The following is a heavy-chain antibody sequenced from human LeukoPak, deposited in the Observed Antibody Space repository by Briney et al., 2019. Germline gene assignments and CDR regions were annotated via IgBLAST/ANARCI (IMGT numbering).Heavy chain of an antibody. CDR1: GGSISSNY. CDR2: IYHSGST. CDR3: ARDRWNDAYNGMDV. Sequence: SETLSLTCTVSGGSISSNYWSWIRQPPGKGLEWIGYIYHSGSTSYNPSLKSRVTFSVDTSKNQFSLKLNSVTAADTAVYYCARDRWNDAYNGMDVWGQGTTVTVS. D-gene: IGHD1-1*01. V-gene: IGHV4-59*01. J-gene: IGHJ6*02.